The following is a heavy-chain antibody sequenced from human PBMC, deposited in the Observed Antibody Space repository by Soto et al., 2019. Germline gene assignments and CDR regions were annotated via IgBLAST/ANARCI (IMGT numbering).Heavy chain of an antibody. J-gene: IGHJ5*02. CDR3: AREGALKPFSS. Sequence: GESLKISCVASGFTFSNYNMNWVRQAPGKGLEWVSHISGTGVYIHYADAVKGRFTISRDNAKSSVYLQMNSLRAEDTAVCYCAREGALKPFSSWGQGALVTVSS. V-gene: IGHV3-21*01. CDR1: GFTFSNYN. CDR2: ISGTGVYI.